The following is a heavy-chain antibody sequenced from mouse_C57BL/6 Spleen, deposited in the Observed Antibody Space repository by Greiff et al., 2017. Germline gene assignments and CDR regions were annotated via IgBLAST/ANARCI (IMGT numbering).Heavy chain of an antibody. Sequence: EVMLMASGGGLVKPGGSLKLSCAASGFTFSSYAMSWVRQTPEKRLEWVATISDGGSYTYSPDTVKGRFTISRDNAKSNLYLQMSHLKSEDTAMYYCARGDDDLHWDFDVWGTGTTVTVSS. CDR3: ARGDDDLHWDFDV. D-gene: IGHD2-4*01. V-gene: IGHV5-4*03. CDR2: ISDGGSYT. J-gene: IGHJ1*03. CDR1: GFTFSSYA.